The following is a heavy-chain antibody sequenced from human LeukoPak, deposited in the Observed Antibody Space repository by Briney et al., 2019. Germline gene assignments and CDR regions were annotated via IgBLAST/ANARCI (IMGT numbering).Heavy chain of an antibody. CDR1: GDTFTGYD. CDR2: MNPNSGNT. D-gene: IGHD3-3*01. Sequence: ASVKVSCKASGDTFTGYDVNWVRQATGQGLEWMGWMNPNSGNTGYAQKFQGRVTMTRNTSINTAYMEVSSLRSEDTAVYYCVRTAGIFWSGAYYFDSWGQGTLVTVSS. J-gene: IGHJ4*02. CDR3: VRTAGIFWSGAYYFDS. V-gene: IGHV1-8*01.